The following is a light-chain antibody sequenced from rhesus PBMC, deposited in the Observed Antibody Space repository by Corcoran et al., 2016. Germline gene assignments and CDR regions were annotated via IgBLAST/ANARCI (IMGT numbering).Light chain of an antibody. Sequence: DIQMTQSPSSLSASVGDTVTITCRASQGISNYLAWYQQKPGKAPKPLIYYASNLESGVPSRFSGSGSGTDFTLPISSLQPEDFAIYYCQQHNSYPTFGQGTKVEIK. J-gene: IGKJ1*01. V-gene: IGKV1S14*01. CDR3: QQHNSYPT. CDR2: YAS. CDR1: QGISNY.